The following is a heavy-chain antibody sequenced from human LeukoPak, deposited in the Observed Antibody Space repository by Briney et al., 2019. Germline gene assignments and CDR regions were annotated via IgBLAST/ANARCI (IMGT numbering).Heavy chain of an antibody. D-gene: IGHD6-19*01. J-gene: IGHJ4*02. CDR2: ISSGSSYI. CDR1: GFTFSSYS. V-gene: IGHV3-21*01. Sequence: GGSLRLSCAASGFTFSSYSMFWVRQAPGEGLEWVSSISSGSSYIYYADSVKGRLTISRDNAKNSLYLQMNSLRAEDTAVYYCARDPEIEVAGMNWGQGTLVTVSS. CDR3: ARDPEIEVAGMN.